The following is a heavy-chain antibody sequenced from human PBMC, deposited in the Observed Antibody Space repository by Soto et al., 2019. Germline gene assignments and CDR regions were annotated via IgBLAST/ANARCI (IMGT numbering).Heavy chain of an antibody. D-gene: IGHD3-10*01. V-gene: IGHV4-39*01. CDR1: CGSISSGSYY. CDR3: ARDYYASGSYGWFYP. CDR2: IYYSGTT. Sequence: SETLSLTCTVSCGSISSGSYYWGWIRQPPGKGLEWIASIYYSGTTYYNPSLKSRVTISVDTSKNQFSLNLTSVTAADTALYYCARDYYASGSYGWFYPWGQGSLVTVS. J-gene: IGHJ5*02.